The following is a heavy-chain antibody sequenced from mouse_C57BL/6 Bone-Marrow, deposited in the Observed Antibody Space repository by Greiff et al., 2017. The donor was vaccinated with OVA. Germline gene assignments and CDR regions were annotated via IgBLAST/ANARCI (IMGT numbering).Heavy chain of an antibody. Sequence: VQLQQSGPELVKPGASVKIPCKASGYTFTDYNMDWVKQSHGKSLEWIGDINPNNGGTIYNQKFKGKATFTVDKSSITAYMELRSLTSEDTAVYYCAREEETAQAPYYYAMDYWGQGTSVTVSS. CDR1: GYTFTDYN. CDR3: AREEETAQAPYYYAMDY. CDR2: INPNNGGT. V-gene: IGHV1-18*01. D-gene: IGHD3-2*02. J-gene: IGHJ4*01.